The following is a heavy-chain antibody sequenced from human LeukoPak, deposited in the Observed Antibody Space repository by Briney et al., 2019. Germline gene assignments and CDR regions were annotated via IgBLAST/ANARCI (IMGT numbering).Heavy chain of an antibody. CDR2: ISYSGST. D-gene: IGHD3-9*01. CDR3: ARTYYDILSGFLSGDYLSGGYFNY. CDR1: GGSINSYY. J-gene: IGHJ4*02. V-gene: IGHV4-59*01. Sequence: PSETLSLTCTVSGGSINSYYWSWIRQPPGKGLEWVGYISYSGSTNYNPSLKSRVTISIDTSKNQFSLKLTSVTAADTAVYYCARTYYDILSGFLSGDYLSGGYFNYWGQGTLVTVPS.